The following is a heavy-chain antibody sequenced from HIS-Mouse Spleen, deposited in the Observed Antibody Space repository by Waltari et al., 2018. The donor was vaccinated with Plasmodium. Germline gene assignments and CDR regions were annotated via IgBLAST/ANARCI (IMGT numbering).Heavy chain of an antibody. J-gene: IGHJ1*01. CDR3: ARAGSSWDFEYFQH. Sequence: QVQLQESGPGLVKPSETLSLTCTVSGYSISSGYYWGWIRQPPGKGLEWIGSIYHSGSTYYNPSLKSRVTISVDTSKNQFSLKLSSVTAADTAVYYCARAGSSWDFEYFQHWGQGTLVTVSS. CDR2: IYHSGST. V-gene: IGHV4-38-2*02. CDR1: GYSISSGYY. D-gene: IGHD6-13*01.